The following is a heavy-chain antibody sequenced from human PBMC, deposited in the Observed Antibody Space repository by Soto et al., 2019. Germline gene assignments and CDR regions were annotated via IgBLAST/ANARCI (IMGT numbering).Heavy chain of an antibody. J-gene: IGHJ4*02. CDR1: GFTFTSSA. CDR3: AADLGIDPADPPIDY. D-gene: IGHD2-21*01. V-gene: IGHV1-58*01. CDR2: IVVGSGNT. Sequence: ASVKVSCKASGFTFTSSAVQWVRQARGQRLEWIGWIVVGSGNTNYAQKFQERVTITRDMSTSTAYMELSSLRSEDTAVYYCAADLGIDPADPPIDYWGQGTLVTVSS.